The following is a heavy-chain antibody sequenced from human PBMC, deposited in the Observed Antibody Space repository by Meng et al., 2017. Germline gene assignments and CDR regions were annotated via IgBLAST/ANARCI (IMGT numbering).Heavy chain of an antibody. D-gene: IGHD1-14*01. J-gene: IGHJ4*02. Sequence: VQMGWSGAEVKKPGASVMVSCRASGYTFTGYSMHWVRQAPGQRLEWMGWINPGNGNTKYSQKFQGRVTMTRDTAASTAYMELSSLRSEDTAVYYCAGIPLQAPEIDYWGQGTLVTVSS. CDR2: INPGNGNT. CDR3: AGIPLQAPEIDY. CDR1: GYTFTGYS. V-gene: IGHV1-3*01.